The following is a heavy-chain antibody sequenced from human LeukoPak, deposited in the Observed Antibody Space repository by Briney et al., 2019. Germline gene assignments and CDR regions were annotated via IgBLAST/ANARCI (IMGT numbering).Heavy chain of an antibody. Sequence: SGGSLRLSCAASGFTFSSYWMHWVRQAPGKGLVWVSRINSDGSSTSYADSVKGRFTISRDNSKNTLYVQMNSLKNEDTAVYYCAKSPTPRLVHPPDYWGQGTLVTVSS. V-gene: IGHV3-74*01. CDR3: AKSPTPRLVHPPDY. CDR2: INSDGSST. CDR1: GFTFSSYW. J-gene: IGHJ4*02. D-gene: IGHD3-16*01.